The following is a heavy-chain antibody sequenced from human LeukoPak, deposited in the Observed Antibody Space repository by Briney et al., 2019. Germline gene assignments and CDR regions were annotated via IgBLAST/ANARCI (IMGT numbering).Heavy chain of an antibody. CDR1: GYTFTSYG. V-gene: IGHV1-18*01. CDR3: ARGHGSGWYVWFDP. D-gene: IGHD6-19*01. CDR2: ISAYNGNT. J-gene: IGHJ5*02. Sequence: AAPVKVSCKASGYTFTSYGISWVRQAPGQGLEWMGWISAYNGNTNYAQKLQGRVTMTTDTSTSTAYMELRSLRSDDTAVYYCARGHGSGWYVWFDPWGQGTLVTVSS.